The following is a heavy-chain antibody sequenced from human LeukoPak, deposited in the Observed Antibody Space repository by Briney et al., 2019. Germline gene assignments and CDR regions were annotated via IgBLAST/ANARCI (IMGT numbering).Heavy chain of an antibody. V-gene: IGHV3-74*01. D-gene: IGHD3-10*01. CDR1: GFTFTTYW. CDR3: VRGGASGTYGQFDA. J-gene: IGHJ5*02. Sequence: GGSLRLSCAASGFTFTTYWMHWVRQAPGKGLVWVARINIDGTTTYYVDYVKGRFTISRDNAKNTVSLEMSSLRDDDTAVYHCVRGGASGTYGQFDAWGQGALVTVSS. CDR2: INIDGTTT.